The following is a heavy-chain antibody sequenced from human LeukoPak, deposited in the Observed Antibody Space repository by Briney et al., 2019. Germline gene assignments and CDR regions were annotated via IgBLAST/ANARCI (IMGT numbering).Heavy chain of an antibody. J-gene: IGHJ4*02. Sequence: SETLSLTCTVSGGSISSYYGSWIRQPPGKGLEWIGYIYYSGSTNYNPSLKSRVTISVDTSKNQFSLKLSSVTAADTAVYYCARGDSSSWAEPPYYFDYWGQGTLVTVSS. CDR2: IYYSGST. CDR1: GGSISSYY. CDR3: ARGDSSSWAEPPYYFDY. D-gene: IGHD6-13*01. V-gene: IGHV4-59*01.